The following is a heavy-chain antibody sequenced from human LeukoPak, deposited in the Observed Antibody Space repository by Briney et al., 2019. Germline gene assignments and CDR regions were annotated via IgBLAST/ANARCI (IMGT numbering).Heavy chain of an antibody. J-gene: IGHJ5*01. CDR1: GGSISGYY. D-gene: IGHD4-11*01. CDR2: IYNSGIT. V-gene: IGHV4-59*08. Sequence: PSETLSLTCTVSGGSISGYYWTWIRQLPGKGLEWIGYIYNSGITNYNPSLKSRVTVSVDTSKNQFSLRLTSVTAADTAVYYCARSVPSLDYLFDSWGHGTLDTVSS. CDR3: ARSVPSLDYLFDS.